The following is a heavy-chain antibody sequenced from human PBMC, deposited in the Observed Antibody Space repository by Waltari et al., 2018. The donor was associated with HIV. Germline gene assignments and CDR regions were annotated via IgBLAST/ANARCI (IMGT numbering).Heavy chain of an antibody. D-gene: IGHD3-22*01. V-gene: IGHV4-4*07. J-gene: IGHJ6*02. CDR1: GGSISSYY. Sequence: QVQLQESGPGLVKPSETLSLTCTVSGGSISSYYWSWIRQPAGQGLEWIGRIYTSGSTTHNPSLKSRVTMSVDTSKNQFSLKLSSVTDADTAVYYCARDPVGYYDSSGYYYYYGMDVWGQGTTVTVSS. CDR3: ARDPVGYYDSSGYYYYYGMDV. CDR2: IYTSGST.